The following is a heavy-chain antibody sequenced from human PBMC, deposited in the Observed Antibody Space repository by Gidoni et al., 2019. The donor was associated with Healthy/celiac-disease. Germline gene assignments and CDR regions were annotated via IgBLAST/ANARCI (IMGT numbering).Heavy chain of an antibody. V-gene: IGHV3-48*02. CDR3: ARTGYSSGWTLYNWFDP. Sequence: EVQLVESGGGLVQPGGSLRLSCAASGFPFSSYRMNWVRQAPGKGLGWVSYISSSSSTIYYADSVKGRFTISRDNAKNALYLQMNSLRDEDTAVYYCARTGYSSGWTLYNWFDPWGQGTLVTVSS. CDR2: ISSSSSTI. D-gene: IGHD6-19*01. J-gene: IGHJ5*02. CDR1: GFPFSSYR.